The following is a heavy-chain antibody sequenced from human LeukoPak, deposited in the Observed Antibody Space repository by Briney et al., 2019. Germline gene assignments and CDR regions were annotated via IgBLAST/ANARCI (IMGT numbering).Heavy chain of an antibody. D-gene: IGHD5-18*01. Sequence: GGSLRLSCAASGFTVIINYMSWARQPPGKGLEWVSVIYSGCSTYYADSVKARFNISRDNSKNTLYLQMNSLRAEDTAVYYCARVWIQIWWQMDYWGQGTLVTVSS. CDR2: IYSGCST. CDR1: GFTVIINY. V-gene: IGHV3-66*02. CDR3: ARVWIQIWWQMDY. J-gene: IGHJ4*02.